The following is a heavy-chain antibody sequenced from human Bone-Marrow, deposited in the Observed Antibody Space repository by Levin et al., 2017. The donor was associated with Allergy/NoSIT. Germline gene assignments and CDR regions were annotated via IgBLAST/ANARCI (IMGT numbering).Heavy chain of an antibody. CDR2: ISYDGSNK. D-gene: IGHD2-21*02. J-gene: IGHJ3*02. V-gene: IGHV3-30*18. CDR1: GFTFSSYG. CDR3: AKAYYCGGDCYSGAFDS. Sequence: GESLKISCAASGFTFSSYGMHWVRQAPGKGLEWVAVISYDGSNKYYADSVKGRFTISRDNSKNTLYLQMNSLRAEDTAVYYCAKAYYCGGDCYSGAFDSWGQGTMVTVSS.